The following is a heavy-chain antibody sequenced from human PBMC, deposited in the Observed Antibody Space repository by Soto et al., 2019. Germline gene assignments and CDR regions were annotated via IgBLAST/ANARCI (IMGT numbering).Heavy chain of an antibody. CDR1: GISLTNSGVG. Sequence: QITLTESGPTLVKPTQTLTLTCTFSGISLTNSGVGVSWIRQPPGKALEWLAVIYWDDAKHFSPSQKSRLTITKDTSKNQVVLTMTNMDSVDTATYFCAQMDFDLYGMDVWSQGTTVIVSS. D-gene: IGHD3-9*01. J-gene: IGHJ6*02. V-gene: IGHV2-5*02. CDR2: IYWDDAK. CDR3: AQMDFDLYGMDV.